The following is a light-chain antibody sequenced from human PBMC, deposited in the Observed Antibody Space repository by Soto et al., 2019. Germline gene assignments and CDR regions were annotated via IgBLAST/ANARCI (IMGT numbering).Light chain of an antibody. CDR2: VVS. CDR3: SSYTSSIFYV. V-gene: IGLV2-14*01. CDR1: SSDVGGYNY. J-gene: IGLJ1*01. Sequence: QSALTQPASVSGSPGQSITISCTGTSSDVGGYNYVSWYQQHPGKAPKLMIYVVSNRPSGVSNRFSGSKSGNTASLTISGLQAEDEADYYCSSYTSSIFYVFGTGTKLTVL.